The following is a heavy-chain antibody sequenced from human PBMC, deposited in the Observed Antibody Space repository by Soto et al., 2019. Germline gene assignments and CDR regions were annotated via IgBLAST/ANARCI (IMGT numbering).Heavy chain of an antibody. J-gene: IGHJ4*02. CDR1: GYTFTNHG. CDR3: ARGDSGWCSDY. Sequence: QVQLVQSGAEVKKPGASVKVSCKASGYTFTNHGISWVRQAPGQRLEWMGWISGYNGNTNYAQNLQDRVTLTADTSTTTAYMELRSLRSDDTAVYYCARGDSGWCSDYWGQGTLLTVSS. CDR2: ISGYNGNT. D-gene: IGHD6-19*01. V-gene: IGHV1-18*01.